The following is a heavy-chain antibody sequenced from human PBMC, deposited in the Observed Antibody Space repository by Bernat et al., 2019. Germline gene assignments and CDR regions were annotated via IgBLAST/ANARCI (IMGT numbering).Heavy chain of an antibody. CDR3: AHRRAYSWFDP. CDR1: GFSLSRSRVG. V-gene: IGHV2-5*02. J-gene: IGHJ5*02. Sequence: GAGPARVGPTRTLTLTGPFSGFSLSRSRVGVGWIRQPPGKALEWLALIYWDDDPRYSPSLKSRLTITKDTSKNRVVHTMTNMDPVDTATSFCAHRRAYSWFDPWGQGTLVTVSS. CDR2: IYWDDDP.